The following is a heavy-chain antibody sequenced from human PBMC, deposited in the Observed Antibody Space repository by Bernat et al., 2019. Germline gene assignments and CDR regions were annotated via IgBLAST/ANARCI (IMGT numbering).Heavy chain of an antibody. D-gene: IGHD6-13*01. V-gene: IGHV3-49*05. CDR1: GFTFGDYA. Sequence: EVQLVESGGGLVKPGRSLRLSCTASGFTFGDYAMSWFRQAPGKGLEWVGFIRSKAYGGTTEYAASVKGRFTISRDDSKSIAYLQMNSLKTEDTAVYYCTRDSYSSRLWNAFDIWGQGTMVTVSS. J-gene: IGHJ3*02. CDR2: IRSKAYGGTT. CDR3: TRDSYSSRLWNAFDI.